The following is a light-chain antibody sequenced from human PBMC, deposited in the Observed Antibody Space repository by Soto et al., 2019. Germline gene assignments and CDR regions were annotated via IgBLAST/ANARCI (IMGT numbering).Light chain of an antibody. V-gene: IGKV3-20*01. J-gene: IGKJ1*01. CDR2: GAS. CDR3: QQYDSSPRP. Sequence: EIVLTQSPGTLSLSPGEIATLSCRASQRINSNYLAWYQQKPGQGPRPLMYGASSRATGIPDRFSGSWSGTDFTLDIGRLAPEDFAVDYCQQYDSSPRPFGQGTKVEIK. CDR1: QRINSNY.